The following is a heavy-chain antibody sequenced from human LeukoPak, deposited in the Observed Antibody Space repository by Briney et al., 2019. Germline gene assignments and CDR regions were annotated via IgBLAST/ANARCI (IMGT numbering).Heavy chain of an antibody. J-gene: IGHJ4*02. CDR1: GFTVSRNY. Sequence: GGSLRLSCAASGFTVSRNYMSWVRQAPGKGLEWVSVLYSGGSTYYADSVKGRFTISRDNSKNTLYLQMNSLRVEDTALYYCAKEKKSGGWPLDYWGQGALVIVSS. CDR3: AKEKKSGGWPLDY. V-gene: IGHV3-66*01. D-gene: IGHD2-15*01. CDR2: LYSGGST.